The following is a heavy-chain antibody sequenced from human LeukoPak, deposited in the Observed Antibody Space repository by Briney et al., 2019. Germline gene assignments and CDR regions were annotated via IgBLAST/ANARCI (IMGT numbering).Heavy chain of an antibody. CDR3: AKDIGCSSTSCYARLVY. D-gene: IGHD2-2*01. Sequence: GGSLRLSCAASGFTFSSYAMSWVRQAPGKGLEWVSAISGSGGSTYYADSVKGRFTISRDNSKNTLYLQMNSLRAEDTAVYYCAKDIGCSSTSCYARLVYWGQGTLVTVSS. CDR1: GFTFSSYA. CDR2: ISGSGGST. J-gene: IGHJ4*02. V-gene: IGHV3-23*01.